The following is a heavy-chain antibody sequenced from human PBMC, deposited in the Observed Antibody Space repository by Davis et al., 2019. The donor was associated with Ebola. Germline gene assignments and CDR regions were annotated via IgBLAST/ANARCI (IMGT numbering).Heavy chain of an antibody. D-gene: IGHD2-15*01. J-gene: IGHJ3*02. Sequence: GESLKISCAASGFTFSNAWMSWVRQAPGKGLEWVGRIKSKTDGGTTDYAAPVKGRFTISRDDSKNTLYLQMNSLKTEDTAVYYCTTAEDIVVVVAATLIWGQGTMVTVSS. CDR2: IKSKTDGGTT. V-gene: IGHV3-15*01. CDR1: GFTFSNAW. CDR3: TTAEDIVVVVAATLI.